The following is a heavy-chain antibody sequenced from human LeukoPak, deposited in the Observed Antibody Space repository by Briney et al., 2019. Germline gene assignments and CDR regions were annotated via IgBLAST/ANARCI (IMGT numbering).Heavy chain of an antibody. CDR2: ISSSGSTI. D-gene: IGHD2-2*01. V-gene: IGHV3-48*03. CDR1: GFTFSSYE. J-gene: IGHJ4*02. CDR3: ASMNRYCSSTSCYGPPRDY. Sequence: GGSLRLSCAASGFTFSSYEMNWVRQAPGKGLEWVSYISSSGSTIYYADSVKGRFTISRDNAKNSLYLQMNSLRAGDTAVYYCASMNRYCSSTSCYGPPRDYWGQGTLVTVSS.